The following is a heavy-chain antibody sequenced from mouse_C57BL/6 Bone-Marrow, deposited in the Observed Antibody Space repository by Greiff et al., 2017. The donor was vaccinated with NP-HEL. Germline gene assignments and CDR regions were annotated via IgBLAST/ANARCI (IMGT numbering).Heavy chain of an antibody. D-gene: IGHD3-2*02. V-gene: IGHV1-78*01. CDR3: ARDGGGQLRLLFAY. J-gene: IGHJ3*01. CDR1: GYTFTDHT. CDR2: IYPRDGST. Sequence: VQLQQSDAELVKPGASVKISCKVSGYTFTDHTIHWMKQRPEQGLEWIGYIYPRDGSTKYNEKFKGKATLTADKSSITAYMQLTSLTSEDSAVYFCARDGGGQLRLLFAYWGQGTLVTVSA.